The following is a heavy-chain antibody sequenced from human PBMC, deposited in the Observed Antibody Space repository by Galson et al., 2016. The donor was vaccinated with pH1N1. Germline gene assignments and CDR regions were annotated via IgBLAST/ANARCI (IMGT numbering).Heavy chain of an antibody. D-gene: IGHD1-14*01. V-gene: IGHV4-39*07. CDR1: GGSVYRGGYF. Sequence: SETLSLTCTVSGGSVYRGGYFWVWIRQSPGKGLEWIGSIYQSGRSYYNPSLKSRVAISVDSSKDLFSLNLTSVTAADTAVYYCARMTRITGPDTEYYFDYWGQGMLVTVSS. CDR3: ARMTRITGPDTEYYFDY. J-gene: IGHJ4*02. CDR2: IYQSGRS.